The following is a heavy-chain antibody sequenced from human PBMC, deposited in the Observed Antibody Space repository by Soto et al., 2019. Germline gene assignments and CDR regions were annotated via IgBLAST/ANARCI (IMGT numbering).Heavy chain of an antibody. CDR1: GGSFSGYY. CDR3: ARGRHCSSTSCYTYYYYYYGMDV. Sequence: LSLTCAVYGGSFSGYYWSWIRQPPGKGLEWIGEINHSGSTNYNPSLKSRVTISVDTSKNQFSLKLSSVTAADTAVYYCARGRHCSSTSCYTYYYYYYGMDVWGQGTTVTVSS. J-gene: IGHJ6*02. D-gene: IGHD2-2*02. V-gene: IGHV4-34*01. CDR2: INHSGST.